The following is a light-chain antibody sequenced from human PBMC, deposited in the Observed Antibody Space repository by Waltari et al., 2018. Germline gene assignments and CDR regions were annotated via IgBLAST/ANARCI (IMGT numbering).Light chain of an antibody. CDR3: QQRSSWPRT. Sequence: EIVLTQSPATVSLSPGARVNLSCRASQSISTSLAWYQQKPGQAPTLLLYSAYNGATGIPARFSGSGSGTDVTLTIISLEPEDSAVYYCQQRSSWPRTFGQGTKVEIK. CDR2: SAY. CDR1: QSISTS. J-gene: IGKJ1*01. V-gene: IGKV3-11*01.